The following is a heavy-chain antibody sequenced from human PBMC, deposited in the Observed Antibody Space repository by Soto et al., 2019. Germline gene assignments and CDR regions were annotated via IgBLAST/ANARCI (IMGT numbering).Heavy chain of an antibody. V-gene: IGHV3-33*01. CDR1: GFTFSSYG. D-gene: IGHD6-6*01. CDR3: ERDRSRKGSSAFSKCGGDYGMDV. J-gene: IGHJ6*02. Sequence: QVQLVESGGGVVQPGRSLRLSCAASGFTFSSYGMHWVRQAPGKGLEWVAVIWNDGSNKYYADSVKGRFTISRDNSKNTLDLQMNSLRAEDKAVYYCERDRSRKGSSAFSKCGGDYGMDVWGQGTTVTVSS. CDR2: IWNDGSNK.